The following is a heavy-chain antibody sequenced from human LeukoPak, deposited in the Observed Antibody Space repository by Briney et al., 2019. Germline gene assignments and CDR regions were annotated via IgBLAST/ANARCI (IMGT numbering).Heavy chain of an antibody. D-gene: IGHD3-9*01. Sequence: PSETLSLTCTVSGGSISSSSYYWSWIRQPPGKGLEWIGYIYYSGSTNYNPSLKSQVTISVDTSKNQFSLKLSSVTAADTAVYYCARGAYDILTGYSRYYFDYWGQGTLVTVSS. J-gene: IGHJ4*02. CDR3: ARGAYDILTGYSRYYFDY. V-gene: IGHV4-61*01. CDR2: IYYSGST. CDR1: GGSISSSSYY.